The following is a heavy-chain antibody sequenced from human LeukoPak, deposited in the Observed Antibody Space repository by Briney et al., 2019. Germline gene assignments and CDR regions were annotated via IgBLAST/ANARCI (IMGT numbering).Heavy chain of an antibody. CDR2: IRSSSSYI. D-gene: IGHD4-17*01. CDR1: GFTLSNYS. Sequence: GGSLRLSCAASGFTLSNYSMNWVRQAPGKGLEWVAFIRSSSSYIFYADSLKGRFTISRDNAKNSLYLQMNSLRADDTAVYYCARDLAYGDDGLWGQGTLVTVSS. CDR3: ARDLAYGDDGL. J-gene: IGHJ4*02. V-gene: IGHV3-21*01.